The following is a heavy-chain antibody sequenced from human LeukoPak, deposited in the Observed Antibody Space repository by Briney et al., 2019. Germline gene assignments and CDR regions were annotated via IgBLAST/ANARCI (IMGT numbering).Heavy chain of an antibody. CDR2: TYYRSKWYN. V-gene: IGHV6-1*01. D-gene: IGHD6-19*01. CDR1: GDTISSNSAA. J-gene: IGHJ5*02. CDR3: ARDSSGWYWFDP. Sequence: SQTLSLTCAISGDTISSNSAAWNWIRQSPSRGLEWLVRTYYRSKWYNHYAVSVKSRITINPDTSKNQFSLQLNSVTPEGTAVYYCARDSSGWYWFDPWGQGTLVTVSS.